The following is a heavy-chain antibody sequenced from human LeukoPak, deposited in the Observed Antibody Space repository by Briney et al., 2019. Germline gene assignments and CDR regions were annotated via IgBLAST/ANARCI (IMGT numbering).Heavy chain of an antibody. J-gene: IGHJ5*02. CDR1: GYTFTGYY. CDR2: INPNSGGT. Sequence: ASVKVSCKASGYTFTGYYMHWVRQAPGQGLEWMGWINPNSGGTNYAQKFQGRVTMTRDTSISTAYMELSSLRSDDTAIYYCARVRYYDSSGYYSWFDPWGQGTLVTVSS. V-gene: IGHV1-2*02. D-gene: IGHD3-22*01. CDR3: ARVRYYDSSGYYSWFDP.